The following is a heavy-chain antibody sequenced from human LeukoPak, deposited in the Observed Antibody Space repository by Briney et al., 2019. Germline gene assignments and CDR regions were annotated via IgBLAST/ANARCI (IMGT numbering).Heavy chain of an antibody. V-gene: IGHV3-43D*03. CDR1: GFTFDDYA. D-gene: IGHD2-21*02. CDR2: ISWDGGST. J-gene: IGHJ4*02. CDR3: ARDMTAHSSAVSGVPGDY. Sequence: PGGSLRLSCAASGFTFDDYAMHWVRQAPGKGLEWVSLISWDGGSTYYADSVKGRFTISRDNSKNSLFLQMHSLRAEDSAFYYCARDMTAHSSAVSGVPGDYWGQGTLVTVSS.